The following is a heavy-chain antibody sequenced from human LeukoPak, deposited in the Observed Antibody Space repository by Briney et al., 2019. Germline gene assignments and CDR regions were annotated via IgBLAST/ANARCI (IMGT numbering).Heavy chain of an antibody. CDR3: ARKSHSSSWTHFDY. Sequence: GESLKISCKGSGYSFTSYWIGWVRQMPGKGLEWTGIIYPGDSDTRYSPSFQGQVTISADKSISTAYLQWSSLKASDTAMYYCARKSHSSSWTHFDYWGQGTLITVSS. CDR2: IYPGDSDT. V-gene: IGHV5-51*01. J-gene: IGHJ4*02. CDR1: GYSFTSYW. D-gene: IGHD6-13*01.